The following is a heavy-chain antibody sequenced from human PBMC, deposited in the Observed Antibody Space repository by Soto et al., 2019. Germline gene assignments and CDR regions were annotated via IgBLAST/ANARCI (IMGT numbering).Heavy chain of an antibody. CDR1: GFPFSSYG. CDR2: ISYDGSNK. Sequence: GGSLRLSCASSGFPFSSYGMHWVRQAPGKGLEWVAVISYDGSNKYYADSVKGRFTISRDNSKNTLYLQMNSLRAEDTAVYYCAKDAEAARPFYFDYWGQGTLVTVSS. D-gene: IGHD6-6*01. V-gene: IGHV3-30*18. J-gene: IGHJ4*02. CDR3: AKDAEAARPFYFDY.